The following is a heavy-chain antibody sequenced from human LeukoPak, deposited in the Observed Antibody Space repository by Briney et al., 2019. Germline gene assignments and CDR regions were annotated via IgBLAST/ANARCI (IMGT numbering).Heavy chain of an antibody. CDR2: ISGYDGKT. Sequence: GASVKVSCKASGYTFTSYGISWVRQAPGQGLEWMGWISGYDGKTNYARKFQGRVTMTTDTSTNTGYMELRTLRSDDTAVYYCARDFHRARVDCFDPWGQGTLVTVSS. V-gene: IGHV1-18*01. J-gene: IGHJ5*02. D-gene: IGHD2-15*01. CDR3: ARDFHRARVDCFDP. CDR1: GYTFTSYG.